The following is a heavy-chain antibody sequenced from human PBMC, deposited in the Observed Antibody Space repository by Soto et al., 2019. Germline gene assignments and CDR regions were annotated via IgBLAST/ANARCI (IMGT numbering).Heavy chain of an antibody. CDR3: ARGKGVYDILTGHEGGYYYYMDV. J-gene: IGHJ6*03. D-gene: IGHD3-9*01. CDR1: GYTFTSYG. CDR2: ISAYNGNT. Sequence: QVQLVQSGAEVKKPGASVKVSCKASGYTFTSYGISWVRQAPGQGLEWMGWISAYNGNTNYAQKHQGRVTMTPDTTTSTAYMELRSLRSDDTAVYYCARGKGVYDILTGHEGGYYYYMDVWGKGTTVTVSS. V-gene: IGHV1-18*01.